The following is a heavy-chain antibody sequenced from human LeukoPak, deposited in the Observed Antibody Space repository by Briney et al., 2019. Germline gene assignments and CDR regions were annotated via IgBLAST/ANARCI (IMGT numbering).Heavy chain of an antibody. J-gene: IGHJ3*01. CDR1: GFAFSSHA. D-gene: IGHD3-3*01. CDR2: ISGSAEKT. V-gene: IGHV3-23*01. CDR3: ARGSTYDFWSGDALDV. Sequence: GESLRLSCAASGFAFSSHAMTWVRQAPGKGLGWVSSISGSAEKTYYADSVKGRFTISRDSSQKILNLQMDNLRVEDTAIYCCARGSTYDFWSGDALDVWGQGTMVTVAS.